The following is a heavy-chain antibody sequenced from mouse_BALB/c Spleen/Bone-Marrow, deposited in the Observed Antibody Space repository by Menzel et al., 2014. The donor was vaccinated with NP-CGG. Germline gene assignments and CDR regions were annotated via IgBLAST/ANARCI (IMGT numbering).Heavy chain of an antibody. CDR2: INPSTGYT. CDR3: AREGDYDGFAY. V-gene: IGHV1-7*01. D-gene: IGHD2-4*01. Sequence: AQLQQSGAELAKPGASVKMSCKASGYTFTSYWMHWVKQRPGQGLEWIGYINPSTGYTEYNQKFKDKATLTADKSSSTAYMQLSSLTSEDSAVYYCAREGDYDGFAYWGQGTLVTVSA. J-gene: IGHJ3*01. CDR1: GYTFTSYW.